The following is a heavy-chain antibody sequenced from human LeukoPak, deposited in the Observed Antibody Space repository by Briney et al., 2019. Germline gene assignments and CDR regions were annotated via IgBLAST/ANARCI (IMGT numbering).Heavy chain of an antibody. J-gene: IGHJ4*02. Sequence: GGSLRLSCAASGFTFSDAWMNWVRQAPGKGLEWVGRIKSKTDGGTIDYAAPVKGRFTISRDNAKNSLYLQMNSLRAEDTAVYYCARDPEVRGVIQYYFDYWGQGTLVTVSS. CDR1: GFTFSDAW. CDR2: IKSKTDGGTI. CDR3: ARDPEVRGVIQYYFDY. D-gene: IGHD3-10*01. V-gene: IGHV3-15*01.